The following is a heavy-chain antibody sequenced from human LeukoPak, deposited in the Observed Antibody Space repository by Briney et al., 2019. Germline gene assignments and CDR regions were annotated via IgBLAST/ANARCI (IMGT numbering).Heavy chain of an antibody. CDR2: MNPNSGNT. V-gene: IGHV1-8*01. D-gene: IGHD2-2*01. CDR3: ASDIVVVPAAKVGSDY. Sequence: ASVKVSCKASGYTFTSYDINCVRQATGQGLEWMGWMNPNSGNTGYAQKFQGRVTMTRNTSISTAYMELSSLRSEDTAVYYCASDIVVVPAAKVGSDYWGQGTLVTVSS. J-gene: IGHJ4*02. CDR1: GYTFTSYD.